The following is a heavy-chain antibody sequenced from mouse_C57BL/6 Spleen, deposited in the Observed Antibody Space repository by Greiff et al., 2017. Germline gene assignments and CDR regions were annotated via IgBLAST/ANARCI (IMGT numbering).Heavy chain of an antibody. D-gene: IGHD1-1*01. J-gene: IGHJ4*01. CDR1: GFTFSDYG. CDR3: ARTDYYGSNCYAMDY. CDR2: ISSGSSTI. Sequence: EVKLVESGGGLVKPGGSLKLSCAASGFTFSDYGMHWFRQAPQKGLEWVSYISSGSSTIYYADTVKGRFTITRDNAKNTMFLQMTSLRSENTAMYYCARTDYYGSNCYAMDYWGQGTSVTVSS. V-gene: IGHV5-17*01.